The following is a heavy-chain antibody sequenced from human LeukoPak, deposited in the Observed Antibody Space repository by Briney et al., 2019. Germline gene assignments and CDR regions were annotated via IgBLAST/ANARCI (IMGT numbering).Heavy chain of an antibody. CDR3: AKAGYSSSWLDY. V-gene: IGHV1-46*01. D-gene: IGHD6-13*01. J-gene: IGHJ4*02. CDR2: INPSGGST. Sequence: ASVKVSCKASGYTFTSYDTNWVRQAPGQGLEWMGIINPSGGSTSYAQKFQGRVTMTRDMSTSTVYMELSSLRSEDTAVYYCAKAGYSSSWLDYWGQGTLVTVSS. CDR1: GYTFTSYD.